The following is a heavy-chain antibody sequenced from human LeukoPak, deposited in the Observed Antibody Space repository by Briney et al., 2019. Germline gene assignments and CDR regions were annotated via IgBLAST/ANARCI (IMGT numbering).Heavy chain of an antibody. D-gene: IGHD2-15*01. CDR3: ARCGRPGGGSRHWYFDL. CDR1: GGSISSSSYY. Sequence: PSETLSLTCTVSGGSISSSSYYWGWIRQPPGEGLEWIGSIYYSGSTYYNPSLKSRVTISVDTSKNQFSLKLSSVTAADTAVYYCARCGRPGGGSRHWYFDLWGRGTLVTVSS. V-gene: IGHV4-39*07. J-gene: IGHJ2*01. CDR2: IYYSGST.